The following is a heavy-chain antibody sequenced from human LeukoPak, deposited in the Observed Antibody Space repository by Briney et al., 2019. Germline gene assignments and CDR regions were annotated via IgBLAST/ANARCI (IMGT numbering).Heavy chain of an antibody. CDR2: IYSGGST. CDR3: ARAGSPYGSGGLNWFDP. D-gene: IGHD3-10*01. CDR1: GFTVSSNY. Sequence: GGSLRLSCAASGFTVSSNYMNWVCQAPGKGLEWVSVIYSGGSTYYADSVKGRFTISRGNSKNTLYLQMNSLRAEDTAVYYCARAGSPYGSGGLNWFDPWGQGTLVTVSS. V-gene: IGHV3-66*01. J-gene: IGHJ5*02.